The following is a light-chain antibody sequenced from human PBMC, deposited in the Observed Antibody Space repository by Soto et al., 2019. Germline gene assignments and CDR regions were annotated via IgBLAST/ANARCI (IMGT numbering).Light chain of an antibody. CDR3: SSYTSRSTLV. CDR1: SSDVGGYNY. Sequence: QSVLTQPASVSGSPGQSITISCTGTSSDVGGYNYVSWYQQHPGKAPKLMIYEVTNRPSGVSNRFSGSKSGNTASLTISGLQAEDDADYYCSSYTSRSTLVLGTGTKVTVL. V-gene: IGLV2-14*01. CDR2: EVT. J-gene: IGLJ1*01.